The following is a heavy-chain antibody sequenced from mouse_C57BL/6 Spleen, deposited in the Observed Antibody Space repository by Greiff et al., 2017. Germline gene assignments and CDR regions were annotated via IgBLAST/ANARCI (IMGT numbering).Heavy chain of an antibody. CDR1: GYTFTSYW. Sequence: QVQLQQPGAELVKPGASVKMSCKASGYTFTSYWITWVKQRPGQGLEWIGDIYPGSGSPNYNEKFKSKATLTVDTSSSTAYMQLSSLTSEDSAVYYCAIYGNYVGGYYAMDYWGQGTSVTVSS. D-gene: IGHD2-1*01. J-gene: IGHJ4*01. CDR2: IYPGSGSP. CDR3: AIYGNYVGGYYAMDY. V-gene: IGHV1-55*01.